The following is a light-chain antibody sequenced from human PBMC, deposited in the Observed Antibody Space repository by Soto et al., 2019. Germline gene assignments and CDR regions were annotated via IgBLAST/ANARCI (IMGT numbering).Light chain of an antibody. Sequence: EIVLTQSPGTLSLSPGERATLSCRATQSLSSSFLAWYQQKPGQAPRLLIYGASIRATGIPDRFSGSGSGTDFTLTITRLEPEDFAVYFCQQYDSSSGTFGQGTKLEIE. CDR2: GAS. CDR3: QQYDSSSGT. J-gene: IGKJ2*02. V-gene: IGKV3-20*01. CDR1: QSLSSSF.